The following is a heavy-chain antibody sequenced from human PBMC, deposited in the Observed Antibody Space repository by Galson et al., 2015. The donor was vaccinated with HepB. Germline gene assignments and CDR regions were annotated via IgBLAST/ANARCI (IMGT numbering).Heavy chain of an antibody. CDR2: ISAYNGHS. CDR1: GFIFNNYG. V-gene: IGHV1-18*01. J-gene: IGHJ5*02. D-gene: IGHD3-16*01. Sequence: SVKVSCKASGFIFNNYGFTWVRQVPGQGLVWMGWISAYNGHSSYAPNFQGRVTLTTDTSTSTAYMELRGLRSDDTALYYCARDEGGRKYDCFDTWGQGTPVTVSS. CDR3: ARDEGGRKYDCFDT.